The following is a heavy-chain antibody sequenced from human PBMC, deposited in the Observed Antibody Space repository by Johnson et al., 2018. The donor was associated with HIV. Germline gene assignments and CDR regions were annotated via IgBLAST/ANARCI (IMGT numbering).Heavy chain of an antibody. CDR1: GFTIDDYA. Sequence: EVQLVESGGGLVQPGRSLRLSCTASGFTIDDYAMHWVRQAPGKGLEWVSGISWNSGSIGYADSVKGRFTISRDNAKNSLYLQMNSLRAEDTALYYCAKVYYDSSGYGAFDIWGQGTMVTVSS. V-gene: IGHV3-9*01. CDR2: ISWNSGSI. D-gene: IGHD3-22*01. J-gene: IGHJ3*02. CDR3: AKVYYDSSGYGAFDI.